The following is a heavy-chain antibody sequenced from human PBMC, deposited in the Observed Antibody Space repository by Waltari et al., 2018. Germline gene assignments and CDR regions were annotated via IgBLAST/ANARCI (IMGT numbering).Heavy chain of an antibody. CDR2: SSPSDGHT. Sequence: QVQLVQSGAEVKRPGASVKVSCKTSGYTFIRYGVDWVRQAPGQGLEWMGWSSPSDGHTNYAQKFQGIVTMTTDTSTSTAYMELRDLRSDDTAIYYCARSRGIAAAQSRFDYWGQGTLVTVSS. J-gene: IGHJ4*02. V-gene: IGHV1-18*01. D-gene: IGHD6-13*01. CDR3: ARSRGIAAAQSRFDY. CDR1: GYTFIRYG.